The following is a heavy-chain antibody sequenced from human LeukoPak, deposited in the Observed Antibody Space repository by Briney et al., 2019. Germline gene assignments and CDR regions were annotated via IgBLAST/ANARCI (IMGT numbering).Heavy chain of an antibody. V-gene: IGHV1-18*01. CDR3: ARPGYCTNGVCYHFDY. CDR1: GYTFTSYG. CDR2: ISAYNGNT. D-gene: IGHD2-8*01. J-gene: IGHJ4*02. Sequence: GASVKVSCKASGYTFTSYGISWVRQAPGQGLEWMGWISAYNGNTNYAQKLQGRVTMTTDTSTSQAYMELRSLRSDDTAVYYCARPGYCTNGVCYHFDYWGQGTLVTVSS.